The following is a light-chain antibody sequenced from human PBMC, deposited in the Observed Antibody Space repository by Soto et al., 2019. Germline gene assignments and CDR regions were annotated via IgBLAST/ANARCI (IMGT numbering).Light chain of an antibody. CDR1: QSVRSK. Sequence: EIVLTQSPATLSVSPGARATLSCRASQSVRSKVAWYHQKPGRAPSLLIFGASTRATGIPARFSGSGSGTEGTITISSLQSEDCEVYYGQQYNNWPKTFGQGTKVDIK. V-gene: IGKV3-15*01. CDR3: QQYNNWPKT. CDR2: GAS. J-gene: IGKJ1*01.